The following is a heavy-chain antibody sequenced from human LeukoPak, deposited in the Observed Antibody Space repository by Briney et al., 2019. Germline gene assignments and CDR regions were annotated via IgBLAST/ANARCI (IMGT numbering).Heavy chain of an antibody. J-gene: IGHJ6*02. V-gene: IGHV4-39*01. CDR3: ARFGATYYYYGMDV. CDR1: GGSISSSSYY. Sequence: SETLSLTCTVSGGSISSSSYYWGWIRQPPGKGLEWIGSIYYSGSTYYNPSLKSRVTISVDTSKNQFSLKLSSVTAADTAVYYCARFGATYYYYGMDVRGQGTTVTVSS. CDR2: IYYSGST. D-gene: IGHD3-10*01.